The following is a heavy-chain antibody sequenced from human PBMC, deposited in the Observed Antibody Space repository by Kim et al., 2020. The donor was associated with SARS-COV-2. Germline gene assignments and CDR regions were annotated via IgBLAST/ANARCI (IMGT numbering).Heavy chain of an antibody. CDR3: ARGRAGVVPSPIMGLGPHYVYDVLDV. J-gene: IGHJ6*02. D-gene: IGHD3-3*01. Sequence: SETLSLTCAVYVGSFSGYHWTWIRQSPGKGLEWIGEINHSGATNYNPSLESRVALSVDTSTNQFSLKVKSVTAAATAVYFCARGRAGVVPSPIMGLGPHYVYDVLDVWGQGTTVSVSS. V-gene: IGHV4-34*01. CDR2: INHSGAT. CDR1: VGSFSGYH.